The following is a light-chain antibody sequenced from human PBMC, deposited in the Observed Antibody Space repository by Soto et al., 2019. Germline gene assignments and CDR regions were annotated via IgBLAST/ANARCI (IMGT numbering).Light chain of an antibody. Sequence: QSVLTQPPSASGTPGQTVTISCSGSSSNIGSNTVNWYQQLPGTAPKLLIYTNNQRPSGVPDRFSGSKSGTSASLAISGLQSEDDDDYYSATWDDSLIGWVFGGGTKLTVL. J-gene: IGLJ3*02. CDR2: TNN. CDR1: SSNIGSNT. V-gene: IGLV1-44*01. CDR3: ATWDDSLIGWV.